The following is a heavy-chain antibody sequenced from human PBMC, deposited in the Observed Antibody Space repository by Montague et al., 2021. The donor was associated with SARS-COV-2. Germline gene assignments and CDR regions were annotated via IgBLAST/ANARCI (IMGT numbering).Heavy chain of an antibody. J-gene: IGHJ4*02. CDR1: GFTFSSYG. CDR3: ANRGVRYFDAQGVWYYFDY. V-gene: IGHV3-23*01. Sequence: SLRLSFAASGFTFSSYGMTWVRQAPGKGLEWVSTISDSGGSTYYADSVRGRFTISRDNSKYTLYLQMNSLRAEDTAVYYCANRGVRYFDAQGVWYYFDYWGQGTLVTVSS. D-gene: IGHD3-9*01. CDR2: ISDSGGST.